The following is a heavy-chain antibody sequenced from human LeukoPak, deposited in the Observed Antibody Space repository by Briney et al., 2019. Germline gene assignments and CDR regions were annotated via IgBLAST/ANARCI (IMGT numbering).Heavy chain of an antibody. CDR1: GGSTSSYY. V-gene: IGHV4-59*01. D-gene: IGHD6-13*01. J-gene: IGHJ5*02. Sequence: SETLSLTCTVSGGSTSSYYWSWIRQPPGKGLEWIGYVYYSGSTNYNPSLKSRVTISVDTSKNQFSLKLSSVTAADTAVYYCARSQYSSSWPNWFDPWGQGTLVTVSS. CDR3: ARSQYSSSWPNWFDP. CDR2: VYYSGST.